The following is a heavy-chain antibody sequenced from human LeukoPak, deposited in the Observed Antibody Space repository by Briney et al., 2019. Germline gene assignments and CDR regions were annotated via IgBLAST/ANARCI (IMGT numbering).Heavy chain of an antibody. CDR1: GGSISHDGYS. CDR3: ARGYYGSGSFDLDY. Sequence: TLSLTCDVSGGSISHDGYSWSWIRQPPGKGLEWIGHISHSGRTSSNPSLKSRVTISLDRSKNQFSLKLTAVTAADTAMYYCARGYYGSGSFDLDYWGQGTLVIVSS. V-gene: IGHV4-30-2*01. D-gene: IGHD3-10*01. CDR2: ISHSGRT. J-gene: IGHJ4*02.